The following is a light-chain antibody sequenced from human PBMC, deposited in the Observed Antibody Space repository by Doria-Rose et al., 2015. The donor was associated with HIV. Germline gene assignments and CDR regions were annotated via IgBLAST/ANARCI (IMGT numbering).Light chain of an antibody. J-gene: IGKJ2*01. CDR1: QSISSY. Sequence: DIQMTQSPSSLSASVGDRVTITCRASQSISSYLNWYQQKPGKAPKLLIYAASSLQSGVPSRFSGSGSGTDSTLTISSLQPEDSATYYCQQSYSTPYTFGQGTKLEIK. CDR2: AAS. V-gene: IGKV1-39*01. CDR3: QQSYSTPYT.